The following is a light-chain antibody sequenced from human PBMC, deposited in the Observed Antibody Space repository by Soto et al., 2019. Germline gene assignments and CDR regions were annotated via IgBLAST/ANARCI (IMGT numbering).Light chain of an antibody. J-gene: IGKJ2*01. V-gene: IGKV3-11*01. CDR3: QQRSNWPPYT. Sequence: EIVLTQSPGTLSLFPGERATLSCRASQSVSDYLAWYQQKPGQAPRLLIYDASNRATGIPARFSGSGSGTDFTFTISSLEPEDFAVYYCQQRSNWPPYTFGQGTKLEIK. CDR2: DAS. CDR1: QSVSDY.